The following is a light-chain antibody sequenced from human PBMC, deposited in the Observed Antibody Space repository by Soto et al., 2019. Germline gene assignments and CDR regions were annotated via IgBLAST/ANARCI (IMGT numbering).Light chain of an antibody. Sequence: EMVLTQSPGTLALSPGERATLSCRASQSVTSSYLASYQQKPGQAPRLVIHGASTRASGIPDRFSGSGSGTDFTLTISSLAPQDFAVYYCQQYGSSHMYYLGQGTKVESK. CDR2: GAS. V-gene: IGKV3-20*01. CDR3: QQYGSSHMYY. J-gene: IGKJ2*01. CDR1: QSVTSSY.